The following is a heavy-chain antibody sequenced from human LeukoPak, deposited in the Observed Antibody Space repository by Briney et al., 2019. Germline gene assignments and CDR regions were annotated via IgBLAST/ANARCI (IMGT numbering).Heavy chain of an antibody. V-gene: IGHV4-34*01. CDR3: ARRVGRWFGERAYYYNYMDV. J-gene: IGHJ6*03. Sequence: SETLSLTCAVYGGSFSGYYWSWIRQPPGKGLEWIGEINHSGSTNYNPSLKSRVTISVDTSKNQFSLKLSSVTAADTAAYYCARRVGRWFGERAYYYNYMDVWGKGTTVTISS. D-gene: IGHD3-10*01. CDR1: GGSFSGYY. CDR2: INHSGST.